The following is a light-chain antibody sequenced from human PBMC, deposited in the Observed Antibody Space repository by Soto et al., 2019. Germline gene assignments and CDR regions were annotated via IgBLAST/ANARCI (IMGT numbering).Light chain of an antibody. CDR3: MQSLQTPRH. Sequence: DIVVTQSPLSLPVTPLEPACISCXSSQSVQHVNGNKYLDWYVQKAGQSPQLLIYLGSNRAPGVPDRFSGSGSGTDFTLKITRVEAEDVGIYYCMQSLQTPRHFGQGTRLEIK. CDR2: LGS. CDR1: QSVQHVNGNKY. V-gene: IGKV2-28*01. J-gene: IGKJ5*01.